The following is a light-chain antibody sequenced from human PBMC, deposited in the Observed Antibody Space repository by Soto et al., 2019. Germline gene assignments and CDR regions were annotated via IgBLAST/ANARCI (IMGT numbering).Light chain of an antibody. J-gene: IGKJ2*01. V-gene: IGKV1-17*01. Sequence: DIQMTQSPSSLSASVGDRVTITCRASQGIRNGLGWYQQKPGKAPKRLIYAASSLQSGVPSRFSGSGSGTEFTLTISSLQPEDFAIYYCLQHNSYPLTFGQGIKLEIK. CDR1: QGIRNG. CDR3: LQHNSYPLT. CDR2: AAS.